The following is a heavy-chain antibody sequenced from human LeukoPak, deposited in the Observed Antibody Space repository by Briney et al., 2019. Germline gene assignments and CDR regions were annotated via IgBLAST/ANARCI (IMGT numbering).Heavy chain of an antibody. J-gene: IGHJ6*04. Sequence: ASVKVSCKTSGYTFTGYYMHWVRQAPGQGLEWMGWMHPNTGGTNYAQKFQGRVTMTRDTSISTAYMELTSLRSDDTAVYYCARGLTISGVVSPRGMDVWGKGTTVTVSS. CDR3: ARGLTISGVVSPRGMDV. CDR2: MHPNTGGT. CDR1: GYTFTGYY. V-gene: IGHV1-2*02. D-gene: IGHD3-3*01.